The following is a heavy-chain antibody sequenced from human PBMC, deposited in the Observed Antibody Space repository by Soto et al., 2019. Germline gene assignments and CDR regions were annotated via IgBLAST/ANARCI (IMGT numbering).Heavy chain of an antibody. J-gene: IGHJ4*02. Sequence: QITLKESGPTLVKPTQTLTLTCTFSGFSLDTSGVGVGWIRQPPGKALEWVAVIYWDDYKHFSPSLESRLTITKDTTKNLVVPTMTDMDPVDTATYDCAHKGSGLYPLDYWGQGTLVTVSS. CDR2: IYWDDYK. CDR1: GFSLDTSGVG. CDR3: AHKGSGLYPLDY. D-gene: IGHD3-10*01. V-gene: IGHV2-5*02.